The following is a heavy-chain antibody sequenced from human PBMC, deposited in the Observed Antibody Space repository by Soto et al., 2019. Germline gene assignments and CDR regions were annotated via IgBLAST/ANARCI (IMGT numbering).Heavy chain of an antibody. V-gene: IGHV4-4*07. CDR2: IYTSGST. CDR1: GGSISSYY. J-gene: IGHJ5*02. D-gene: IGHD6-6*01. Sequence: QVQLQESGPGLVKPSETLSLTCTVSGGSISSYYWSWIRQTAGKGLEWIGRIYTSGSTNNNPSLKSRVTRAVDTSKNHYTLKRSSVTAADTAVYCCARDWVEQLVRKGWFDPWGQGTLVTISS. CDR3: ARDWVEQLVRKGWFDP.